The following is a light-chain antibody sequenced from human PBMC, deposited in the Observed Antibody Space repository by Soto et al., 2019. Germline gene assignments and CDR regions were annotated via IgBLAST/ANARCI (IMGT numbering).Light chain of an antibody. J-gene: IGKJ1*01. CDR3: QQYNNWPRT. CDR1: QSISSN. Sequence: IVMAHSPATLSVSPGERVTLSCRASQSISSNLAWYQQKPGQAPRLLIYGASTRATGIPARFSGSESGTEFTLTISSLQSEDFAVYYCQQYNNWPRTFGQGTKVDNK. V-gene: IGKV3-15*01. CDR2: GAS.